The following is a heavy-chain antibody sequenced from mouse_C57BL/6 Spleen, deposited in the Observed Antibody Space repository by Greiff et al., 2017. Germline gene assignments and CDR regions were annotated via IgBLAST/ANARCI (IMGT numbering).Heavy chain of an antibody. CDR1: GYTFTSYW. D-gene: IGHD2-10*02. J-gene: IGHJ1*03. V-gene: IGHV1-52*01. Sequence: QVQLQQPGAELVRPGSSVKLSCKASGYTFTSYWMHWVKQRPIQGLEWIGNIDPSDSETHYNQKFKDKATLTVDKSSSTAYMQLSSLTSEDSAVYYCARPSNYGYFDVWGTGTTVTVSS. CDR2: IDPSDSET. CDR3: ARPSNYGYFDV.